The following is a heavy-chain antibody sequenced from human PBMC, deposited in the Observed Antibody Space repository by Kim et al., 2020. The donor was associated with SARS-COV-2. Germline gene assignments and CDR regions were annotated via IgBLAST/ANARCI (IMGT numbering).Heavy chain of an antibody. J-gene: IGHJ5*02. CDR3: ARDQYYYGPNWFDP. CDR1: GYTFTSYA. CDR2: INTNTGNP. V-gene: IGHV7-4-1*02. Sequence: ASVKVSCKASGYTFTSYAMNWVRQAPGQGLEWMGWINTNTGNPTYAQGFTGRFVFSLDTSVSTAYLQISSLKAEDTAVYDCARDQYYYGPNWFDPWGQGTLVTVSS. D-gene: IGHD3-10*01.